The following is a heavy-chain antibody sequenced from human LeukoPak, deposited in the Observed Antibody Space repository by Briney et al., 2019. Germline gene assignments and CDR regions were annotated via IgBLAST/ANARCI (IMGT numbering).Heavy chain of an antibody. V-gene: IGHV3-74*01. CDR3: VEDVAGTNY. D-gene: IGHD6-19*01. J-gene: IGHJ4*02. CDR2: INPDGIST. Sequence: PGGSLRLSCAASGFTFSSYWMHWVRQAPGKGLMWVSRINPDGISTSYADSVKGRFTISRDNSQNTLYLQMNSLRAEDTAVYYCVEDVAGTNYWGQGTLVTVSS. CDR1: GFTFSSYW.